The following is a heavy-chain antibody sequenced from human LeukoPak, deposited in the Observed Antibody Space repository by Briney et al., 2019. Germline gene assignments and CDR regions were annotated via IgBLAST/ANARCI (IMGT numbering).Heavy chain of an antibody. CDR1: GFTFSSYG. V-gene: IGHV3-33*01. Sequence: GGSLRLSCAASGFTFSSYGIHWVRQAPGKGLEWVAVIWHDGSNKNYADSVKGRFTISRDNSKNTVGLQMNSLRIEDTAVYYCVRDVGPWFDPWGQGTLVTVSS. CDR3: VRDVGPWFDP. D-gene: IGHD1-26*01. CDR2: IWHDGSNK. J-gene: IGHJ5*02.